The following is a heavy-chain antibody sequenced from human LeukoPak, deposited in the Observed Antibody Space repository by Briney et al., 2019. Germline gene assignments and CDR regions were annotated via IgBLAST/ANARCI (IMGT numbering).Heavy chain of an antibody. Sequence: SETLSLTCTVSGGSISSYYWTWIRQAPGKGLEWIGDIYYSGSTNYNPSLKSRVTIPVDTSKNQFSLKLSSVTAADTAVYYCARALAAAGSNWFDPWGQGTLVTVSS. CDR2: IYYSGST. CDR3: ARALAAAGSNWFDP. D-gene: IGHD6-13*01. J-gene: IGHJ5*02. V-gene: IGHV4-59*01. CDR1: GGSISSYY.